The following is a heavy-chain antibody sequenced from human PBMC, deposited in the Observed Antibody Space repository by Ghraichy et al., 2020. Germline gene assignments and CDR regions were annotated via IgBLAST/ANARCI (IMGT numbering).Heavy chain of an antibody. D-gene: IGHD4-17*01. J-gene: IGHJ3*02. CDR3: SRAGAGDYGDYVGVFDI. V-gene: IGHV3-7*01. CDR1: GFTFSRYW. CDR2: IKKDGSER. Sequence: LSLTCAASGFTFSRYWMSWVRQAPGKGLEWVANIKKDGSERYYVDSVKGRFTISRDNANNSQYLQMNSLRAEDTAVYYCSRAGAGDYGDYVGVFDIWGQGTMVTVSS.